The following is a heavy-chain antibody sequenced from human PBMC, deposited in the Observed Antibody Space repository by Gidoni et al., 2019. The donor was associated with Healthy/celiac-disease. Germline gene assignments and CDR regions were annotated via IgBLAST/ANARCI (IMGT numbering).Heavy chain of an antibody. CDR3: AREDDYYYGMDV. Sequence: EVQLVESGGGLVQPGGSLRLSCAASGFTFSSYEMNWVRQAPGKGLEWVSYISSSGSTIYYADSVKGRFTISRDNAKNSLYLQMNSLRAEDTAVYYCAREDDYYYGMDVWGQGTTVTVSS. CDR2: ISSSGSTI. CDR1: GFTFSSYE. J-gene: IGHJ6*02. V-gene: IGHV3-48*03.